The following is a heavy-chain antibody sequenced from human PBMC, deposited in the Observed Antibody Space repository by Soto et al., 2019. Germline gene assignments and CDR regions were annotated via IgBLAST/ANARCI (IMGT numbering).Heavy chain of an antibody. J-gene: IGHJ5*02. Sequence: PSETLSLTCAVYGGSFSGYYWSWIRQPPGKGLEWIGEINHSGSTNYDPSLKSRVTISVDTSKNQFSLKLSSVTAADTAVYYCARGWQYYDFWSGYSGSNWFDPWGQGTLVTVSS. CDR3: ARGWQYYDFWSGYSGSNWFDP. V-gene: IGHV4-34*01. CDR1: GGSFSGYY. D-gene: IGHD3-3*01. CDR2: INHSGST.